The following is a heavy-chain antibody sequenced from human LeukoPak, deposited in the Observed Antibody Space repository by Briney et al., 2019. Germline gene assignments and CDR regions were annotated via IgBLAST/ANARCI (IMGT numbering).Heavy chain of an antibody. CDR2: ISGSGSST. CDR1: GFTFSNYG. CDR3: AKWYSSGWYASFDY. J-gene: IGHJ4*02. D-gene: IGHD6-19*01. Sequence: GGSLRLSCAASGFTFSNYGMSWVRQAPGKGLEWVSAISGSGSSTYYADSVKGRFTISRDNSKNTLYLQMNSLRAEDTAVYYCAKWYSSGWYASFDYWGQGTLVTVSP. V-gene: IGHV3-23*01.